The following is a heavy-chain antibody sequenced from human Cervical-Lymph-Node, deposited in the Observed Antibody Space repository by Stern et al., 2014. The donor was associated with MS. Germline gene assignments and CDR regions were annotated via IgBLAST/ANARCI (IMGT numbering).Heavy chain of an antibody. CDR2: IWYDGSNK. D-gene: IGHD6-13*01. V-gene: IGHV3-33*01. CDR3: ARSSSPSPYYYYGMDV. J-gene: IGHJ6*02. CDR1: GFTFSSYG. Sequence: VNLVESEGGVVQPGRSLRLSCAASGFTFSSYGMHWVRQAPGKGLEWVAVIWYDGSNKYYADSVKGRFTISRDNSKNTLYLQMNSLRAEDTAVYYCARSSSPSPYYYYGMDVWGQGTTVTVSS.